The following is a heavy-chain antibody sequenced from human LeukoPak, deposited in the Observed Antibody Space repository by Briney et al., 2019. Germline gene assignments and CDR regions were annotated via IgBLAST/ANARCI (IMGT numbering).Heavy chain of an antibody. Sequence: PGGSVRLSCAASGFTLSSNYMRWLRQARGKGREGGSVIYSGGSTYYADSVNGRFTISRDNSKNTLYLQMNSLRAEDTAVYYCARVDTYSYGYDYWGQGTLVTVSS. CDR1: GFTLSSNY. J-gene: IGHJ4*02. CDR2: IYSGGST. CDR3: ARVDTYSYGYDY. D-gene: IGHD5-18*01. V-gene: IGHV3-53*01.